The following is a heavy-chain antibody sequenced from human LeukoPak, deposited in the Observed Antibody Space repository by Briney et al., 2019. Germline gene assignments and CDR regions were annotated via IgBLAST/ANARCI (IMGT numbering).Heavy chain of an antibody. CDR1: GGSISSENW. CDR2: IYHSEST. Sequence: SGALSLTCAVSGGSISSENWWTWVRQPPGKGLEWIGEIYHSESTNYNPSLRSRVTISVDTSKNQFSLKLSSVTAADTVVYYCARCSRGTSVGMDVWGQGTTVTVSS. V-gene: IGHV4-4*02. D-gene: IGHD1-1*01. CDR3: ARCSRGTSVGMDV. J-gene: IGHJ6*02.